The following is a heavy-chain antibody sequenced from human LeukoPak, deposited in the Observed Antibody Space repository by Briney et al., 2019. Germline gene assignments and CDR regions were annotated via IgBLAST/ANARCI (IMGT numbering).Heavy chain of an antibody. D-gene: IGHD3-22*01. Sequence: GGSLRLSCAASGFTVGSNYMSWVRQAPGKGLEWVSVIYSGGSTYYADSVKGRFTISRDNSKNTLYLQMNSLRAEDTAVYYCATSLHYYDSSTIDYWGQGTLVTVSS. CDR1: GFTVGSNY. CDR3: ATSLHYYDSSTIDY. CDR2: IYSGGST. J-gene: IGHJ4*02. V-gene: IGHV3-53*01.